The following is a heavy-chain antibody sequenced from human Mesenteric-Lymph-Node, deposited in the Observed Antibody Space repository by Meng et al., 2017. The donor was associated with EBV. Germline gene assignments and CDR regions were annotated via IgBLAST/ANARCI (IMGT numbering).Heavy chain of an antibody. CDR1: GGSFSGYY. D-gene: IGHD3-3*01. CDR3: ARGYAGYYGKLFDY. Sequence: QGQLRQGGAGLWRPSGTRSLTCAVYGGSFSGYYWTWIRQPPGRGLEWIGEINHSGSTNHNPSLKSRVTISADTSKDQFSLKLSSVTAADTAVYYCARGYAGYYGKLFDYWGQGTLVTVSS. V-gene: IGHV4-34*01. CDR2: INHSGST. J-gene: IGHJ4*02.